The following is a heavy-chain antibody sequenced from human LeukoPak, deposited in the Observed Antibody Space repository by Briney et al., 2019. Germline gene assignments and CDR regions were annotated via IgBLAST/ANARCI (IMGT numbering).Heavy chain of an antibody. CDR1: GITFTSYA. D-gene: IGHD3-10*01. Sequence: GESLRLSCAASGITFTSYAMSWVRQAPGKGLEWVSYISSSSSTIYYADSVKGRFTISRDNAKNSLYLQMNSLRDEDTAVYYCARAPPRGNWGQGTLVTVSS. CDR3: ARAPPRGN. CDR2: ISSSSSTI. J-gene: IGHJ4*02. V-gene: IGHV3-48*02.